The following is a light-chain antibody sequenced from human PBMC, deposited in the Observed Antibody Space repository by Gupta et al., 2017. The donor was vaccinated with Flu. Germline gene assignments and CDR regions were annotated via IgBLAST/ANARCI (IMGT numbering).Light chain of an antibody. Sequence: EIVMTQSPATLSVSPGERATLSCRARQSVRSNLAWYQQKPGQAPRLIIYGASTRDTGITARFSGCGYGKQFTLTISSRQEEDFAGYYSQKHNNCPPPTFGSGTKVEIK. CDR3: QKHNNCPPPT. CDR2: GAS. V-gene: IGKV3D-15*01. J-gene: IGKJ4*01. CDR1: QSVRSN.